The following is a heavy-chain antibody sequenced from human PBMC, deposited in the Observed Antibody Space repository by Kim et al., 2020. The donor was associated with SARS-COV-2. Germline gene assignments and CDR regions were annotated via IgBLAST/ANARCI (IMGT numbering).Heavy chain of an antibody. CDR1: GYTFTSHY. D-gene: IGHD3-22*01. CDR2: INPSGGST. CDR3: ARDALAYEDESSEITNWFDP. V-gene: IGHV1-46*01. J-gene: IGHJ5*02. Sequence: ASVKVSCKASGYTFTSHYMHWVRQAPGQGLEWMGIINPSGGSTSYAQKFQGRVSMTKDTSTSTIYMELSGLRSDDTAMYYCARDALAYEDESSEITNWFDPAGQGTPVTVSS.